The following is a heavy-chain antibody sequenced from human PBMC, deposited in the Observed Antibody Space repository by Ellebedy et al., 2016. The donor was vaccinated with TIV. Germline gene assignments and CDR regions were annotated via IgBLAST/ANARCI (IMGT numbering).Heavy chain of an antibody. Sequence: SVKVSXXASGGTFSSYAVSWVRQAPGQGLEWMGGIIPMFGTPDYAQSFQGRVTITADKSTSTAYMELTSRRSEDTAVYYCARAGYYDSGALFDHWGQGTLVTVSS. CDR1: GGTFSSYA. CDR3: ARAGYYDSGALFDH. D-gene: IGHD3-22*01. J-gene: IGHJ4*02. CDR2: IIPMFGTP. V-gene: IGHV1-69*06.